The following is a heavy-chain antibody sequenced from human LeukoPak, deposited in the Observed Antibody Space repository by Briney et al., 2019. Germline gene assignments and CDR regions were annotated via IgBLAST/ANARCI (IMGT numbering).Heavy chain of an antibody. V-gene: IGHV4-39*07. D-gene: IGHD6-19*01. CDR2: IYYSGTI. CDR3: ARVDEAVAGYGMDV. CDR1: GGSISRSSYY. J-gene: IGHJ6*02. Sequence: SETLSLTCTVSGGSISRSSYYWGWIRQPPGKGLEWIGSIYYSGTIYYKPSLKSRITISVDTSKNQFSLKLSSVTAADTAVYYCARVDEAVAGYGMDVWGQGTTVTVSS.